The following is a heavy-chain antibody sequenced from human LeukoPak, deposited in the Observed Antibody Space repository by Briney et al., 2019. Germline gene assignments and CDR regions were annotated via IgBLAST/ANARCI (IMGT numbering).Heavy chain of an antibody. CDR3: ARGGCLDV. J-gene: IGHJ6*02. V-gene: IGHV3-7*03. Sequence: GGSRRLSCAASGFTFSSYWMNWARQAPGEGLEWVASINHNGNVNYYVDSVKGRFTISRDNAKNSLYLQMSNLRAEDSAVYFCARGGCLDVWGQGATVTVSS. D-gene: IGHD3-16*01. CDR1: GFTFSSYW. CDR2: INHNGNVN.